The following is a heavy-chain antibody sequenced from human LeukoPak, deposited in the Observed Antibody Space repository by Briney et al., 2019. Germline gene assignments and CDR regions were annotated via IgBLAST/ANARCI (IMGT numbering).Heavy chain of an antibody. CDR2: ISGSGGST. CDR3: AKSGYNRFDY. Sequence: ETLSLTCAVYGGSFSGDFWSWVRQAPGKGLEWVSTISGSGGSTYYADSVKGRFTISRDNSKSTLYLQINSLRAEDTAVYYCAKSGYNRFDYWGQGTLVTVSS. CDR1: GGSFSGDF. V-gene: IGHV3-23*01. D-gene: IGHD5-24*01. J-gene: IGHJ4*02.